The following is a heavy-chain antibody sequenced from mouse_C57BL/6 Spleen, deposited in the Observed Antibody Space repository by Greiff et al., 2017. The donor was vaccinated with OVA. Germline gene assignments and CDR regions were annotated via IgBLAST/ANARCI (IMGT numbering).Heavy chain of an antibody. D-gene: IGHD2-4*01. V-gene: IGHV1-82*01. J-gene: IGHJ2*01. CDR2: IYPGDGDT. CDR3: ARDDYDGRGFDY. CDR1: GYAFSSSW. Sequence: VKLQESGPELVKPGASVKISCKASGYAFSSSWMNWVKQRPGKGLEWIGRIYPGDGDTNYNGKFKGKATLTADKSSSTAYMQLSSLTSEDSAVYFCARDDYDGRGFDYWGQGTTLTVSS.